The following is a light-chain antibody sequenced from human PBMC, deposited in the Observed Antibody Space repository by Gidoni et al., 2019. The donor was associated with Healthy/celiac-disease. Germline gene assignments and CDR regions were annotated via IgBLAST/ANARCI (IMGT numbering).Light chain of an antibody. J-gene: IGKJ1*01. CDR3: QQSYSTPRT. Sequence: DIQMTQSPSSLSASVGDRVTITCRASQSISSYLNWYQQTPGKAPKLLSYAASSLQSGVPSRFSGSGSGTDFTLTISSLQHEDFATYYCQQSYSTPRTFGQGTKVEIK. V-gene: IGKV1-39*01. CDR2: AAS. CDR1: QSISSY.